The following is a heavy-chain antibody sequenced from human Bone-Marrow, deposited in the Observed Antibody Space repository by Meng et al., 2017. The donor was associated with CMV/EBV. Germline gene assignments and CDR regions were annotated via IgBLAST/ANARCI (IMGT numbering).Heavy chain of an antibody. D-gene: IGHD1-26*01. CDR1: GGTFSSYT. CDR2: IIPILGTA. V-gene: IGHV1-69*08. Sequence: SVKVSCKASGGTFSSYTISWVRQAPGQGLEWMGRIIPILGTANYAQKFQGRVTITADKSTSTAYMELSSLRSEDTAVYYCARVGAGLSPPFDYWGQGTLVTVSS. J-gene: IGHJ4*02. CDR3: ARVGAGLSPPFDY.